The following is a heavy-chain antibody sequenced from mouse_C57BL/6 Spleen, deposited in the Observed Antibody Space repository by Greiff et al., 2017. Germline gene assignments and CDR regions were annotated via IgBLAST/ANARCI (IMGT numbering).Heavy chain of an antibody. CDR1: GYTFTSYW. D-gene: IGHD1-1*01. Sequence: QVQLKQPGAELVMPGASVKLSCKASGYTFTSYWMHWVKQRPGQGLEWIGEIDPSDSYTNYNQKFKGKSTLTVDKSSSTAYMQLSSLTSEDSAVDYCARCCSRPFYAMDYWGQGTSVTVSS. CDR2: IDPSDSYT. J-gene: IGHJ4*01. V-gene: IGHV1-69*01. CDR3: ARCCSRPFYAMDY.